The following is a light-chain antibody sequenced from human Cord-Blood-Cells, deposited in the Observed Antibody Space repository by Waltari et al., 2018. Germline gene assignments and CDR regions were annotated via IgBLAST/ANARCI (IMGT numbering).Light chain of an antibody. CDR2: GAS. Sequence: EIVLTQSPGTLSLSPGERATLSCRASQSVSSSYLAWYQQKPGKAPSLLIYGASSRATGITDRCSGSGSVTDFTLTISRLEPEDFAVYYCQQYGSSPPWTFGQGTKVEIK. J-gene: IGKJ1*01. V-gene: IGKV3-20*01. CDR1: QSVSSSY. CDR3: QQYGSSPPWT.